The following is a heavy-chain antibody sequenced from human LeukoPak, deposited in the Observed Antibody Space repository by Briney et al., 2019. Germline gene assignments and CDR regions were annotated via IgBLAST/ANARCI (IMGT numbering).Heavy chain of an antibody. CDR3: ASSSAMVTHSFDY. CDR2: IYYTGST. CDR1: GGSMSTYY. V-gene: IGHV4-59*01. Sequence: SETLSLTCTVSGGSMSTYYWTWIRQPPGKGLEWIGFIYYTGSTNYNPSLKSRVTISVDTSKNQFSLKLSSVTAADTAVYYCASSSAMVTHSFDYWGQGTLVTVSS. J-gene: IGHJ4*02. D-gene: IGHD5-18*01.